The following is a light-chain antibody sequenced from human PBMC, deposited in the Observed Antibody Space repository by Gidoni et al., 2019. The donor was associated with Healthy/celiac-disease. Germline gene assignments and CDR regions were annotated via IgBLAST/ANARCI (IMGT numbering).Light chain of an antibody. CDR1: QSVSSN. CDR2: VAS. V-gene: IGKV3-15*01. Sequence: TLSVSPGERATLSCRASQSVSSNLAWYQQKPGQAPRLLIYVASTRATGIPARFRGSGSATEFTLTSSSLQPEDFAVYYCQQYNNWAPYTFGQGTKLEIK. CDR3: QQYNNWAPYT. J-gene: IGKJ2*01.